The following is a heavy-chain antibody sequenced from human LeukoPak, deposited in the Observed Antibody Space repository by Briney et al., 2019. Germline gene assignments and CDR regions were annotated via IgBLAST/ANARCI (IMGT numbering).Heavy chain of an antibody. CDR3: ARSIETLTYSSSWYFPIDY. CDR1: GYTLTSYD. D-gene: IGHD6-13*01. J-gene: IGHJ4*02. Sequence: ASVPVSCKASGYTLTSYDINWVRQATGQGGEWMGWMNPNSGNTGYAQKFQGRVTMTRNTSISTAYMELSSLRSEDTAVYYCARSIETLTYSSSWYFPIDYWGQGTLVTVSS. CDR2: MNPNSGNT. V-gene: IGHV1-8*01.